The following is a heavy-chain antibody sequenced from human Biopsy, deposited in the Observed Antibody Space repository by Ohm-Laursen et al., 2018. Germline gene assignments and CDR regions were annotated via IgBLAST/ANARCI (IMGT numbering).Heavy chain of an antibody. CDR1: VFTFKNYN. J-gene: IGHJ4*02. CDR3: SREGELVADEYFDY. Sequence: GSLRLSCAASVFTFKNYNMNWVRQAPGKGLEWASSITDSGSHMYNADSVMGRLTISRDNAKNSLYLQMDRLRAEETAVYYCSREGELVADEYFDYWGQGSLVTVSS. CDR2: ITDSGSHM. V-gene: IGHV3-21*01. D-gene: IGHD6-13*01.